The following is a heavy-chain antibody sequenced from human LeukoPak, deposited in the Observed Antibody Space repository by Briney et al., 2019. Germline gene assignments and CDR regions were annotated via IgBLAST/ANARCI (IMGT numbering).Heavy chain of an antibody. J-gene: IGHJ1*01. CDR2: ISAYNGYT. D-gene: IGHD4-23*01. V-gene: IGHV1-18*01. CDR1: GYTFTNYG. Sequence: ASVKVSCKASGYTFTNYGISWVRQAPGQGLEWMGWISAYNGYTDYAQKLQFRVTMTTDTSTSTAYMELRSLRSDDTAVYYCARDKAVTTEVTEHFQHWGQGTLVTVSS. CDR3: ARDKAVTTEVTEHFQH.